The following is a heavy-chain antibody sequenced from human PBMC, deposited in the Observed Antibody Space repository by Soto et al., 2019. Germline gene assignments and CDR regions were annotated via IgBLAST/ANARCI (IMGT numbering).Heavy chain of an antibody. V-gene: IGHV4-30-2*01. CDR1: GGSISSGGYS. J-gene: IGHJ4*02. CDR3: ARGRRDTMVRGATDY. Sequence: PSETLSLTCTVSGGSISSGGYSWSWIRQPPGKGLEWIGYIYHSGSTNYNPSLKSRVTISVDTSKNQFSLKLSSVTAADTAVYYCARGRRDTMVRGATDYWGQGTLVTVSS. CDR2: IYHSGST. D-gene: IGHD3-10*01.